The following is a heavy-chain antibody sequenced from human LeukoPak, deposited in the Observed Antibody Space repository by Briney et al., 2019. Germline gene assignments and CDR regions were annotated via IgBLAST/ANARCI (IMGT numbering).Heavy chain of an antibody. V-gene: IGHV3-21*01. D-gene: IGHD3-9*01. CDR3: ARDARPYDILTGYSIYFDY. CDR1: GFTFSSYS. Sequence: GGSLRLSCAASGFTFSSYSMNWVRQAPGKGLEWDSSISGSSSYIYYADSVKGRFTISRDNAENSLYLQMNSLRAEDTAVYYCARDARPYDILTGYSIYFDYWGQGTLVTVSS. CDR2: ISGSSSYI. J-gene: IGHJ4*02.